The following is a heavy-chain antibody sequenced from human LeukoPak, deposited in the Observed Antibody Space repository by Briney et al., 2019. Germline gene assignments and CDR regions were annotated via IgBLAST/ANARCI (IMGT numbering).Heavy chain of an antibody. V-gene: IGHV3-74*01. CDR2: INSDGSST. D-gene: IGHD3-9*01. CDR1: GFTFSSYW. J-gene: IGHJ5*02. Sequence: PGGSLRLSCAASGFTFSSYWMHWVRQAPGKGLVCVSRINSDGSSTSYADSVKGRFTISRDNAKNTLYLQMNSLRAEDTAVYYCASLPLRYFDWLANWGQGTLVTVSS. CDR3: ASLPLRYFDWLAN.